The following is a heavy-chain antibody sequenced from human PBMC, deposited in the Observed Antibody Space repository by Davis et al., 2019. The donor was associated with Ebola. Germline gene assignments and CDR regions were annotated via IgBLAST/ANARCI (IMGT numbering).Heavy chain of an antibody. CDR1: GFTFSSTL. CDR3: AKVNYCGGDCSYFDY. Sequence: GGSLRLSCAASGFTFSSTLMHWVRQAPGKGLEWVSGISWNSGSIGYADSVKGRFTISRDNAKNSLYLQMNSLRAEDTALYYCAKVNYCGGDCSYFDYWGQGTLVTVSS. CDR2: ISWNSGSI. V-gene: IGHV3-9*01. J-gene: IGHJ4*02. D-gene: IGHD2-21*01.